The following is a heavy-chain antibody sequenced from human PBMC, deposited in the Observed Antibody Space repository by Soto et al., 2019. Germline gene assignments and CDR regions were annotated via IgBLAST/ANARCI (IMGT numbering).Heavy chain of an antibody. J-gene: IGHJ2*01. CDR3: ARVHGDYVYFDL. D-gene: IGHD4-17*01. Sequence: SETLSLTCTVSGGSISSYYWSWIRQPPGKGLEWIGNIYYSGSTNYNPSLKSRVTISVDRSKNQFSLKMSSVTAADTAVYYCARVHGDYVYFDLWGRGTLVTVSS. CDR2: IYYSGST. V-gene: IGHV4-59*12. CDR1: GGSISSYY.